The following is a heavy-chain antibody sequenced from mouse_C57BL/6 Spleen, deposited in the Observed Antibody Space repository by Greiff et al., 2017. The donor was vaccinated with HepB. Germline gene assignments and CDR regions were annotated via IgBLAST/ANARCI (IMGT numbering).Heavy chain of an antibody. CDR2: IDPSDSYT. Sequence: VKLQQPGAELVKPGASVKLSCKASGYTFTSYWMQWVKQRPGQGLEWIGEIDPSDSYTNYNQKFKGKATLTVDTSSSTAYMHLSSLTSEDSAVYYCARSGNYDYWGQGTTLTVSS. CDR1: GYTFTSYW. D-gene: IGHD2-1*01. CDR3: ARSGNYDY. J-gene: IGHJ2*01. V-gene: IGHV1-50*01.